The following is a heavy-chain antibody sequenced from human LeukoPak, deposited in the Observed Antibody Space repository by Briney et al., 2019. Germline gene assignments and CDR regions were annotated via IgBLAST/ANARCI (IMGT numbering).Heavy chain of an antibody. V-gene: IGHV4-59*12. CDR1: GGSISSYW. CDR3: ARVRGTTVVTQWYFDY. Sequence: SETLSLTCTVSGGSISSYWWSWIRQPPGKGLEWIGYIYYSGSSNYNPSLKSRVTMSVDTSKNQFSLKLSSVTAADTAVYYCARVRGTTVVTQWYFDYWGQGTLVTVSS. CDR2: IYYSGSS. J-gene: IGHJ4*02. D-gene: IGHD4-23*01.